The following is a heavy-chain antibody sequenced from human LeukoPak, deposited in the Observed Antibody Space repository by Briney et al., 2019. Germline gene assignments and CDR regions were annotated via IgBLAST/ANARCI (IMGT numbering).Heavy chain of an antibody. J-gene: IGHJ4*02. CDR1: GGSFSGYY. CDR2: INHSGST. D-gene: IGHD2/OR15-2a*01. CDR3: ARGARIFYADRGGGRFDY. V-gene: IGHV4-34*01. Sequence: PSETLSLTCAVYGGSFSGYYWSWIRQPPGKGLEWIGEINHSGSTNYNPSLKSRVTISVDTSKNQFSLKLSSVTAADTAVYYGARGARIFYADRGGGRFDYWGQGTLVTVSS.